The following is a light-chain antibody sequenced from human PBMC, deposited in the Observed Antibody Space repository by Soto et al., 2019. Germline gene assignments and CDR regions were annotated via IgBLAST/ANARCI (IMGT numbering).Light chain of an antibody. J-gene: IGLJ2*01. CDR1: SSDVGTYNY. Sequence: QSVLTQPASVSGSPGQSITISCTGTSSDVGTYNYVSWYQQHPGKAPKLMIYDVRNRPSGVSDRFSGSKSGNTASLTISGLQAEDEADYYCSSYTSSSSSVVFGGGTKVTVL. V-gene: IGLV2-14*01. CDR2: DVR. CDR3: SSYTSSSSSVV.